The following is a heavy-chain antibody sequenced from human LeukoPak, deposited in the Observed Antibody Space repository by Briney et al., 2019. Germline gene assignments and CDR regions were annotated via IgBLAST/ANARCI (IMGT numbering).Heavy chain of an antibody. CDR3: ARDLSGVFDP. V-gene: IGHV3-30*14. Sequence: GRSLRLSCAASGFTFSSYAMHWVRQAPGKGLEWVAVISYDGSNKYYADSVRGRFTISRDNSKSTLYLQMGSLRAEDMAVYYCARDLSGVFDPWGPGILVTVSS. CDR2: ISYDGSNK. J-gene: IGHJ5*02. CDR1: GFTFSSYA. D-gene: IGHD2-8*01.